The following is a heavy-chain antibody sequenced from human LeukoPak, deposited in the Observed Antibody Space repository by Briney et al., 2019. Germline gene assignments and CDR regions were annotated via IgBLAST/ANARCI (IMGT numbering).Heavy chain of an antibody. CDR2: ISYDGSNK. D-gene: IGHD4-17*01. CDR3: PKDRGLRDITVTFPDY. CDR1: GFTFSSYA. Sequence: PGGSLRLSCAASGFTFSSYAMHWVRQAPGKGLEWVAVISYDGSNKYYADSVKGRFTISRDNSKNTLYLQMNSLRAEDTAVYYCPKDRGLRDITVTFPDYWGRGTLVTVSS. V-gene: IGHV3-30-3*01. J-gene: IGHJ4*02.